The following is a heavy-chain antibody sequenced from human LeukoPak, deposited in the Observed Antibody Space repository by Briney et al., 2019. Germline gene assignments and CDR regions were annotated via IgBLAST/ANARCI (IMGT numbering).Heavy chain of an antibody. J-gene: IGHJ4*02. Sequence: PGGXXRLSCAASGFTFSSYAMSWVRQAPGKGLEWVSAISGSGGSTYYADSVKGRFTFCRDNSKNTLYLQMNSLRAEDTAVYYCAKGLHSYDYWGQGTLVTVSS. CDR3: AKGLHSYDY. CDR1: GFTFSSYA. CDR2: ISGSGGST. D-gene: IGHD5-18*01. V-gene: IGHV3-23*01.